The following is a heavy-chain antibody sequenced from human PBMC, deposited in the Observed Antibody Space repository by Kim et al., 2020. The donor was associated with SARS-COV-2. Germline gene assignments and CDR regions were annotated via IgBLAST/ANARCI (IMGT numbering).Heavy chain of an antibody. D-gene: IGHD2-2*01. V-gene: IGHV3-11*06. J-gene: IGHJ6*02. Sequence: GRFTISRDKDKNSQYLQMNSLRAEDTAVYYCARDMAVVPAANSYYYCMDVWGQGTTVTVSS. CDR3: ARDMAVVPAANSYYYCMDV.